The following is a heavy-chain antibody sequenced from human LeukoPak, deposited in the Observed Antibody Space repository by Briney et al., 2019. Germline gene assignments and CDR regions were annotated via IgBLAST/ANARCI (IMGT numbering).Heavy chain of an antibody. Sequence: PSETLSLTCAVYGGSFSGYYWSWIRQPPGKGLEWIGEINHSGSTNYNPSLESRVTISVDTSKNQFSLKLSSVTAADTAVYYCASPNRVRRAFDIWGQGTMVTVSS. J-gene: IGHJ3*02. D-gene: IGHD2-21*01. CDR3: ASPNRVRRAFDI. CDR2: INHSGST. V-gene: IGHV4-34*01. CDR1: GGSFSGYY.